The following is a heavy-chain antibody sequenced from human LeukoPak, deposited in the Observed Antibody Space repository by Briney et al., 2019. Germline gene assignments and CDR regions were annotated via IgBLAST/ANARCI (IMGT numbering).Heavy chain of an antibody. CDR2: IYYSGST. CDR3: ARNVFDFWSGYYYYYYGMDV. D-gene: IGHD3-3*01. CDR1: GGSIRSYY. V-gene: IGHV4-59*08. Sequence: SETLSLTCTVSGGSIRSYYWSWIRKPPGKGLEWFGYIYYSGSTNYNPSLKSRVTISVDTSKNQFSLKLSSVTAADTAVYYCARNVFDFWSGYYYYYYGMDVWGQGTTVTVSS. J-gene: IGHJ6*02.